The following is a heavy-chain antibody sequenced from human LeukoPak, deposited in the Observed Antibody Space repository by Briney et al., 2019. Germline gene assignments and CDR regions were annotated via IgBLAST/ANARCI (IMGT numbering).Heavy chain of an antibody. CDR3: AGEESSAWSH. CDR1: GFTFSSYE. D-gene: IGHD6-19*01. J-gene: IGHJ4*02. V-gene: IGHV3-48*03. Sequence: GGSLRLSCAASGFTFSSYEMNWVRQAPGKGLEWVSYISSSGSTIYYADSVKGRFTISRDNAKNSLFLQMNSLRAEDTAVYYCAGEESSAWSHWGQGTLVTVSS. CDR2: ISSSGSTI.